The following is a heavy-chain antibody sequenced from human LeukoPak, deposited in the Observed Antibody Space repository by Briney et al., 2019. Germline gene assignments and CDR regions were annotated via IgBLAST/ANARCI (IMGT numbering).Heavy chain of an antibody. J-gene: IGHJ6*03. V-gene: IGHV1-24*01. CDR2: FDRKNGDT. D-gene: IGHD2-2*01. CDR3: ATGVFCATTTCPGYQHYYYFMDV. Sequence: ASVTVSCKVSGFTLADLSMHWVRQAPGKGVEWVGGFDRKNGDTIYAQRFRGRVTLTEDTSTGTAYMDMSSLSADDTAVYYCATGVFCATTTCPGYQHYYYFMDVWGKGTTVTVSS. CDR1: GFTLADLS.